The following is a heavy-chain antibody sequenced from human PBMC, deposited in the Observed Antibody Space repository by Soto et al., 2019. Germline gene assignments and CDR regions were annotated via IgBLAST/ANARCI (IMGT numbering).Heavy chain of an antibody. Sequence: PGGSLRLSCAASGFTFSSYAMSWVRQSPGKGLEWVSAIPGSSISTYYAGSVKGRFTISRDNSKNTLHLQMNSLRVEDTAVYYCAKIGSSSSVSLPLVLLDHWGQGALVTVSS. CDR1: GFTFSSYA. CDR3: AKIGSSSSVSLPLVLLDH. CDR2: IPGSSIST. D-gene: IGHD6-6*01. V-gene: IGHV3-23*01. J-gene: IGHJ4*02.